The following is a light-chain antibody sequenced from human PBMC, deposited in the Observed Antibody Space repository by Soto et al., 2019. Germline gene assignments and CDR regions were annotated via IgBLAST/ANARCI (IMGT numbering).Light chain of an antibody. CDR1: QSISTN. CDR2: DAS. V-gene: IGKV3-11*01. J-gene: IGKJ4*01. CDR3: QQHISWPLT. Sequence: EIVMTQSPAPLSVSPGERATLSCRASQSISTNLAWYQQKPGQAPRLLIYDASTRATGIPTRFSGSGSGTDFTLTISNLEPEDFAVYYCQQHISWPLTFGGGTKVDI.